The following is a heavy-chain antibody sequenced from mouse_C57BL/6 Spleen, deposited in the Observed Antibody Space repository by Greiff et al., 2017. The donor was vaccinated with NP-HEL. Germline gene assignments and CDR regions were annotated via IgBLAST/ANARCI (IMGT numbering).Heavy chain of an antibody. CDR3: TRGGYYSNLAWFAY. D-gene: IGHD2-5*01. J-gene: IGHJ3*01. Sequence: VKLQQSGAELVRPGASVTLSCKASGYTFTDYEMHWVKQTPVHGLEWIGAIDPETGGTAYNQKFKGKAILTADKSSSTAYMELRSLTSEDSAVYYCTRGGYYSNLAWFAYWGQGTLVTVSA. V-gene: IGHV1-15*01. CDR1: GYTFTDYE. CDR2: IDPETGGT.